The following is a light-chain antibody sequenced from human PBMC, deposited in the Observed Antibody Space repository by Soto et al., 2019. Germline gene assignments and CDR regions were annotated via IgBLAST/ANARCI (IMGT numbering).Light chain of an antibody. V-gene: IGLV2-14*01. CDR2: EVT. CDR3: SSYTSSSTYV. J-gene: IGLJ1*01. CDR1: SSDICAYNY. Sequence: QSVLTQPASVSGSPGQSITISCTGTSSDICAYNYVSWYQQHPGKAPKLLIYEVTNRPSGVPDRFSGSKSGNTASLTISGLQAEDEADYYCSSYTSSSTYVFGTGTKVTVL.